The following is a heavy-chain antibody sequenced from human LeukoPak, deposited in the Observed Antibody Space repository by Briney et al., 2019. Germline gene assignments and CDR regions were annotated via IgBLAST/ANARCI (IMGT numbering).Heavy chain of an antibody. D-gene: IGHD3-22*01. V-gene: IGHV3-9*03. CDR3: AKDINYDSSGPFDY. J-gene: IGHJ4*02. CDR1: GFTLDDYA. Sequence: PGRSLRLSCAASGFTLDDYAMHWVRQAPGKGLEWVSGISWNSGSIGYADSVKGRFTISRDNAKNSLYLQMNSLRAEDMALYYCAKDINYDSSGPFDYWGQGTLVTVSS. CDR2: ISWNSGSI.